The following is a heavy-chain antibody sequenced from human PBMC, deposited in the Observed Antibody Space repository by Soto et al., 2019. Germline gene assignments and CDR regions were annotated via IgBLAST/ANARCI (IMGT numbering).Heavy chain of an antibody. CDR3: ARSYSSSSDVGWFDP. V-gene: IGHV4-30-2*01. D-gene: IGHD6-6*01. CDR2: IYHSGST. CDR1: GGSISSGGYS. Sequence: QLQLQESGSGLVKPSQTLSLTCAVSGGSISSGGYSWSWIRQPPGKGLEWIGYIYHSGSTYYNPSLQSRVTISVDRCKNQFSLKLSSVTAADTAVYYCARSYSSSSDVGWFDPWGQGTLVTVSS. J-gene: IGHJ5*02.